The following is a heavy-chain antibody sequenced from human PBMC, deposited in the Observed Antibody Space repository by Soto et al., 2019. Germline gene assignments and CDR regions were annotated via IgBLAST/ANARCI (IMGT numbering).Heavy chain of an antibody. D-gene: IGHD4-4*01. J-gene: IGHJ2*01. CDR3: AGSVTAVDWYFDL. CDR1: GGTFSRNA. V-gene: IGHV1-69*01. CDR2: IIPMFGTA. Sequence: QVQLVQSGADVKKPGSSVKVSCKASGGTFSRNAITWVRQAPGQVLEWMGGIIPMFGTAKYAQKFQGRVTITADESSTTAYMELTSLRSDDTAVYYCAGSVTAVDWYFDLWGRGTLVTVSS.